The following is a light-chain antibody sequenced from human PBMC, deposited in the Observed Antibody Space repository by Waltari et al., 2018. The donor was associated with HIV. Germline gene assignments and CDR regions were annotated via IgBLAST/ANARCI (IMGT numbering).Light chain of an antibody. V-gene: IGLV1-40*01. J-gene: IGLJ1*01. CDR3: QSYDSNLSGYV. Sequence: QSVLTQPPSVSGAPGQRVTISCTGRSSNIGAGYDVHWYQQLPGTAPKPLIYGNTNRPSGVPDRFSGSKSGTSASLAITGLLVEDEADYYCQSYDSNLSGYVFGTGTKVTVL. CDR1: SSNIGAGYD. CDR2: GNT.